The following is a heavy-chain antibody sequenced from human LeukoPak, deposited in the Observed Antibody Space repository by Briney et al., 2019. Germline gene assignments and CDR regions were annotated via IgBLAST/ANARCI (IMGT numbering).Heavy chain of an antibody. D-gene: IGHD2-21*02. CDR2: IYPGDADT. V-gene: IGHV5-51*01. J-gene: IGHJ4*02. CDR3: ARLGAYCGGDCYPDFDY. Sequence: GESLKISCKGSGYGFTSYWIGWVRQMPGKGLEWMGLIYPGDADTRYSPSFQGQVTISADKSISTAYLQWSSLKASDTAMYYCARLGAYCGGDCYPDFDYWGEGTLVTVSS. CDR1: GYGFTSYW.